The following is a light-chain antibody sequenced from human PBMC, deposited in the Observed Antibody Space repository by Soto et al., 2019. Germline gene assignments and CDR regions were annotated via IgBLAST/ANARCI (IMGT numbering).Light chain of an antibody. Sequence: DIQVTQSPSSLSASVGDRVTITCRASQTINNYLNWYHQKPGKAPQLLIYAASSLQSGVPARFSGSASGTDFTLTISSLQPEDFATYDCQQSYSLPRTFGQGTKVEIK. CDR1: QTINNY. V-gene: IGKV1-39*01. CDR2: AAS. CDR3: QQSYSLPRT. J-gene: IGKJ1*01.